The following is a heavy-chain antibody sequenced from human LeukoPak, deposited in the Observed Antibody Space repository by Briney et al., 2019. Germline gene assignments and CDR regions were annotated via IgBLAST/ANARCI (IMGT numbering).Heavy chain of an antibody. CDR3: AKDFWGYYDSSGHLDY. V-gene: IGHV3-53*05. D-gene: IGHD3-22*01. Sequence: GGSLRLSCAASGFTVSSNYMSWVRQAPGKGLEWVSVIYSGGSTYYADSVKGRFTISRDNSKNTLYLQMNSLRAEDTAVYYCAKDFWGYYDSSGHLDYWGQGTLVTVSS. CDR2: IYSGGST. CDR1: GFTVSSNY. J-gene: IGHJ4*02.